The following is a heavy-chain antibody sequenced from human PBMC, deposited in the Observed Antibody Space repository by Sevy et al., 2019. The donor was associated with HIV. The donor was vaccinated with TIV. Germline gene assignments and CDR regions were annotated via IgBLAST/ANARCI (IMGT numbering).Heavy chain of an antibody. J-gene: IGHJ4*02. Sequence: GGSLRLSCAASGFTFSSYGMHWVRQAPGKGLEWVAVISYDGSNKYYADSVKGRFTISRDNSKNTLYLQMNSLRVEDTAVYFCARLFSCGGDCYYLDYWGQGAPVTVSS. D-gene: IGHD2-21*02. CDR1: GFTFSSYG. V-gene: IGHV3-30*03. CDR3: ARLFSCGGDCYYLDY. CDR2: ISYDGSNK.